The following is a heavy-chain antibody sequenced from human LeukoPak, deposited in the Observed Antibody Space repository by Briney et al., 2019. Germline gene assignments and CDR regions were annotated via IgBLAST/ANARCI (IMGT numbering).Heavy chain of an antibody. Sequence: GGPLRLSCAASVFTFSSSSMSGVPHAPGKGRECVANIKQDESEKYKVHSVKVQFTNSKDNAKNSPSLQMHSRRAQDRAVYSCARDPEYGGGAWGQGSLVTVSS. D-gene: IGHD3-16*01. CDR3: ARDPEYGGGA. CDR2: IKQDESEK. CDR1: VFTFSSSS. J-gene: IGHJ5*02. V-gene: IGHV3-7*05.